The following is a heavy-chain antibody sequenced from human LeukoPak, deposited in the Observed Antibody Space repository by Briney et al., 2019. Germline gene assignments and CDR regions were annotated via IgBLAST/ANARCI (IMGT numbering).Heavy chain of an antibody. CDR3: ARGGSYYYDSSGYYQAKGFDY. J-gene: IGHJ4*02. CDR2: IYTSGRP. Sequence: SETLSLTCTVSGGSISSYYWSWIRQPAGEGLEWIGRIYTSGRPTYNTSLKSRVTMSVDTSKNQCSLKLSSVPAADTAVYYCARGGSYYYDSSGYYQAKGFDYWGQGTLATVSS. V-gene: IGHV4-4*07. CDR1: GGSISSYY. D-gene: IGHD3-22*01.